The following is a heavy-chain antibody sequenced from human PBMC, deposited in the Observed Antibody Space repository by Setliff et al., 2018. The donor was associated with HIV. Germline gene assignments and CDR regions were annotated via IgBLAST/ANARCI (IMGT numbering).Heavy chain of an antibody. CDR3: ARGAPRGRLRFPNWFDP. V-gene: IGHV4-34*01. Sequence: EPLSLTCAFYGGSFSSYYWNWIRQPPGKGLEWIGEFSPTGSPTYNPSLESRVTISVDTSKNQCSLKLRSLTAADTAIYYCARGAPRGRLRFPNWFDPWGQGTLVTVSS. J-gene: IGHJ5*02. D-gene: IGHD5-12*01. CDR1: GGSFSSYY. CDR2: FSPTGSP.